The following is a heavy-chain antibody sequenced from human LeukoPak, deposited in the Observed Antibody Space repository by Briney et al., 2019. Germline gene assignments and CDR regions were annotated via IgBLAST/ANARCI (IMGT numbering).Heavy chain of an antibody. V-gene: IGHV3-15*01. CDR3: TTDRSGRIVGATTNPGGDSFFDY. D-gene: IGHD1-26*01. J-gene: IGHJ4*02. Sequence: GGSLRLSCAASGFTFSNAWMSWVRQAPGKGLEWVGRIKSKTDGGTTDYAAPVKGRFTISRDDSKNTLYLQMNSLKTEDTAVYYCTTDRSGRIVGATTNPGGDSFFDYWGQGTLVTVSS. CDR2: IKSKTDGGTT. CDR1: GFTFSNAW.